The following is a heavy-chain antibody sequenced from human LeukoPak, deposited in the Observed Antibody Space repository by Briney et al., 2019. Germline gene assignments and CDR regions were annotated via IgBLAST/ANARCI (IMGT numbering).Heavy chain of an antibody. J-gene: IGHJ4*02. CDR3: ARGQDYYGSSGYYYPY. CDR2: INHSGST. D-gene: IGHD3-22*01. V-gene: IGHV4-34*01. Sequence: SETLSLTCAVYGGSFSGYYWSWIRQPPGKGLEWIGEINHSGSTNYNPSLKSRVTISVDTSKNQFSLKLSSVTAADTAVYYCARGQDYYGSSGYYYPYWGQGTLVTVSS. CDR1: GGSFSGYY.